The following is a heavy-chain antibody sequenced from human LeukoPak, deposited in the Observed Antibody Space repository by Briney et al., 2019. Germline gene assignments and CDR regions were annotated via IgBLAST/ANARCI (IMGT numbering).Heavy chain of an antibody. CDR1: GFTFSSYV. CDR3: VKTLISVAVTGAFDL. J-gene: IGHJ3*01. V-gene: IGHV3-64D*09. CDR2: ISSNGGST. D-gene: IGHD6-19*01. Sequence: GGPVTLPCSASGFTFSSYVMHWVRQAPGKGLEYVSVISSNGGSTYYADSVKGRFTISRDNSKNTLYLQMRSLRAEDTAVYYCVKTLISVAVTGAFDLWGQGTMVTVSS.